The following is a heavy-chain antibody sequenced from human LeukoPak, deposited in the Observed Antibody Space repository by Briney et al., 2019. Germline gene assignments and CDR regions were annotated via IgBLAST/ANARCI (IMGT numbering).Heavy chain of an antibody. CDR2: MNPNSANT. J-gene: IGHJ5*02. Sequence: ASVKVSCKASGYTFTSYDINWVRQAPGQGLEWMGWMNPNSANTGYAQNFQGRVTMTRNTSIGTAYMELSSLRSEDTAVYYCARDRIVGATKSYNWFDPWGQGTLVTVSS. CDR1: GYTFTSYD. CDR3: ARDRIVGATKSYNWFDP. V-gene: IGHV1-8*01. D-gene: IGHD1-26*01.